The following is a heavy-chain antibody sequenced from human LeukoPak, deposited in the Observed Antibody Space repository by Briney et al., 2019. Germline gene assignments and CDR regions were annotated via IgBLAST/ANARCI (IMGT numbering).Heavy chain of an antibody. J-gene: IGHJ4*02. CDR3: ASSEYCSGGSCYPVYYFDY. V-gene: IGHV4-61*02. CDR1: GGSISSGSYY. CDR2: IYTSGST. Sequence: PSETLSLTCTVSGGSISSGSYYWSWIRQPAGKGLEWIGRIYTSGSTNYNPSLKSRVTISVDTSKNQFSLKLSSVTAAGTAVYYCASSEYCSGGSCYPVYYFDYWGQGTLVTVSS. D-gene: IGHD2-15*01.